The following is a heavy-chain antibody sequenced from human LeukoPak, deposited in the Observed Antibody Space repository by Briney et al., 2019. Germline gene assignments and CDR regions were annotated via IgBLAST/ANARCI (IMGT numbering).Heavy chain of an antibody. CDR1: GGSITIGDSF. CDR3: ARDKDWNDGGIDY. CDR2: IYYTGSA. J-gene: IGHJ4*02. D-gene: IGHD1-1*01. Sequence: PSETLSLTCTLSGGSITIGDSFWSWFRPPPGKGLEYFGYIYYTGSAYYNPSLKSRVTISVDTSKTQFSLSLRSVTAADTVVYYCARDKDWNDGGIDYWGQGILVTVSS. V-gene: IGHV4-30-4*01.